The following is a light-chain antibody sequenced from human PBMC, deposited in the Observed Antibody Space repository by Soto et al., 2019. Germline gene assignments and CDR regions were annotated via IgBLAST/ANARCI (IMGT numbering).Light chain of an antibody. CDR3: CSYRSSTTLV. J-gene: IGLJ2*01. CDR2: EVN. V-gene: IGLV2-14*02. Sequence: QSALTQPASVSGSPGQSITISCTGTSSDFGNYNLVSWYQQHPGKVPKLILFEVNKRPSGVSGRFSGSKSGNTASLTISGLQAEDEADYYCCSYRSSTTLVFGGGTKVTVL. CDR1: SSDFGNYNL.